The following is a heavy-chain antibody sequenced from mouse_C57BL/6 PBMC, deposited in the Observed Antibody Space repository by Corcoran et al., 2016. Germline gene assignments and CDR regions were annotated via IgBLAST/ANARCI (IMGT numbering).Heavy chain of an antibody. J-gene: IGHJ2*01. CDR1: GYTFTDYY. CDR2: INPNNGGT. CDR3: ARWGYGYGSFDY. V-gene: IGHV1-26*01. Sequence: EVQLQQSGPELVKPGASVKISCKASGYTFTDYYMNWVKQSHGKSLEWIGDINPNNGGTSYNQKFKGKATLTVDKSSSTAYMELRSLTSEDSAVYYCARWGYGYGSFDYWGQGTTLTVSS. D-gene: IGHD1-1*01.